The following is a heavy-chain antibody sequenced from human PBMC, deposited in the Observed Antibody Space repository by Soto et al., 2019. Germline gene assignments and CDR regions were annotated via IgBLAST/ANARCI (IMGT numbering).Heavy chain of an antibody. CDR3: ARGAVIETYGAYGAQNWFDP. J-gene: IGHJ5*02. CDR2: IYYSGST. D-gene: IGHD4-17*01. Sequence: QVQLQGSGPGLVKPSQTLSLTCTVSGGSISSGDYYWSWIRQPPGKGLEWIGYIYYSGSTYYNPSLKRGVTISVDTSKNQSSLKLSSVTAADTAVYYCARGAVIETYGAYGAQNWFDPWGQGTLVTVSS. V-gene: IGHV4-30-4*01. CDR1: GGSISSGDYY.